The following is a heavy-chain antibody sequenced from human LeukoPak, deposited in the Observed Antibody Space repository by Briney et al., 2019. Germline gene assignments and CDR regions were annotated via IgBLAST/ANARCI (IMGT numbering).Heavy chain of an antibody. D-gene: IGHD2-2*01. CDR2: INHSGGT. CDR1: GGSFSGYY. Sequence: SETLSLTCAVYGGSFSGYYWSWIRQPPGKGLEWIGEINHSGGTNYNPSLKSRVTISVDTSKNQFSLKLSSVTAADTAVYYCASGERRPAAPIYSYGMDVWGQGTTVTVSS. V-gene: IGHV4-34*01. CDR3: ASGERRPAAPIYSYGMDV. J-gene: IGHJ6*02.